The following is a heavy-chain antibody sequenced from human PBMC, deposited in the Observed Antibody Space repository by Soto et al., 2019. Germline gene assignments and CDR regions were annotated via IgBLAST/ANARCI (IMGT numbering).Heavy chain of an antibody. D-gene: IGHD3-9*01. V-gene: IGHV1-2*04. Sequence: ASVKVSCKASGYTFTGYYMHWVRQAPGQGLEWMGWINPNSGGTNYAQKFQGWVTMTRDTSISTAYMELGRLRSDDTAVYYCARGGNYDILTPYYYYGMDVWGQGTTVTVSS. J-gene: IGHJ6*02. CDR2: INPNSGGT. CDR1: GYTFTGYY. CDR3: ARGGNYDILTPYYYYGMDV.